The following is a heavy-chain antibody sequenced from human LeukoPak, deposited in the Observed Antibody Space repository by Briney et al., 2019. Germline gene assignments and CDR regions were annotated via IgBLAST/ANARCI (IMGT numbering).Heavy chain of an antibody. Sequence: KPGGSLRLSCAASGFPLCDYYMSWIRQAPGEGLEWVSYISSSSYTNHADSVKGRFTISRDNAKNSLNLQMNSLRAEDTAVYYCARVDSSSSWYGYWCQGNLVTVSS. D-gene: IGHD6-13*01. CDR2: ISSSSYT. V-gene: IGHV3-11*05. J-gene: IGHJ4*02. CDR1: GFPLCDYY. CDR3: ARVDSSSSWYGY.